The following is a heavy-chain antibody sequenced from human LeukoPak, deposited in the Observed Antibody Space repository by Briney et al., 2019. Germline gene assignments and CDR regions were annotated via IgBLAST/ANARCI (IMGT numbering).Heavy chain of an antibody. Sequence: GASVKVSCKASGYTFTGYYMHWVRQAPGQGLEWMGWINPNSGDTNYAQKFQGRVTMTRDTSISTTYMELSRLRSDDTAVYYCARGSTTFMGFDYWGQGTLVTVSS. CDR2: INPNSGDT. V-gene: IGHV1-2*02. J-gene: IGHJ4*02. CDR3: ARGSTTFMGFDY. CDR1: GYTFTGYY. D-gene: IGHD2-2*01.